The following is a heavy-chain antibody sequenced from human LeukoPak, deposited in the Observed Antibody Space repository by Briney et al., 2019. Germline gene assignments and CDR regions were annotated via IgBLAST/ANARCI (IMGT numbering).Heavy chain of an antibody. J-gene: IGHJ6*03. CDR2: IYHSGST. V-gene: IGHV4-38-2*02. D-gene: IGHD4-17*01. Sequence: SETLSLTCTVSGYSISSGYYWGWIRQPPGKGLEWIGSIYHSGSTNYNPSLKSRVTMSVDTSKNQSSLKLSSVTAADTAVYYCAREGVTVTLRNRHYYMDVWGKGTTVTISS. CDR1: GYSISSGYY. CDR3: AREGVTVTLRNRHYYMDV.